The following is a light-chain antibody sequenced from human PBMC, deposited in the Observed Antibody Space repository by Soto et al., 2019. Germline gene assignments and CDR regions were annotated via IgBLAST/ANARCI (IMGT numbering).Light chain of an antibody. CDR3: SSYTSSSSWV. Sequence: QSALTQPASVSGSPGQSITISCTGTSSDVGAYNYVSWYQQHPGKAPKLMIYEVSNRPSGASDRSSGSKSGNTASLTISGLQAEDEADYYCSSYTSSSSWVFGGGTQLTVL. CDR2: EVS. V-gene: IGLV2-14*01. CDR1: SSDVGAYNY. J-gene: IGLJ3*02.